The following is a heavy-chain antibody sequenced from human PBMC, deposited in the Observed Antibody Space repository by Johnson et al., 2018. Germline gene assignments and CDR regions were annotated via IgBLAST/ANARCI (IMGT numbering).Heavy chain of an antibody. CDR1: GFTFSSYA. V-gene: IGHV3-30-3*01. Sequence: QVQLVESGGGVVQPGRSLRLSCAASGFTFSSYAMHWVRQAPGKGLEWVAVISYDGSNKYYADSVKGRFTISRDNSKNTLYLQMNSLRAEETAVYYWARSAQVAGHYYYYYYMDGWGKGTTVTVSS. CDR3: ARSAQVAGHYYYYYYMDG. CDR2: ISYDGSNK. J-gene: IGHJ6*03. D-gene: IGHD6-19*01.